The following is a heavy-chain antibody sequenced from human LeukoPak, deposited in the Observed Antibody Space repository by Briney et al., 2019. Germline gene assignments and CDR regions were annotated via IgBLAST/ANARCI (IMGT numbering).Heavy chain of an antibody. V-gene: IGHV3-30*04. Sequence: PGGSLRLSCATSGFTFSSYAMHWVRQAPGKGLEWVAVISYDGSNKYYADSVKGRFTISRDNSKNTLYLQVNSLRAEDTAVYYCARRGREDSSGYHLWYFDLWGRGTLVTVSS. CDR1: GFTFSSYA. J-gene: IGHJ2*01. D-gene: IGHD3-22*01. CDR2: ISYDGSNK. CDR3: ARRGREDSSGYHLWYFDL.